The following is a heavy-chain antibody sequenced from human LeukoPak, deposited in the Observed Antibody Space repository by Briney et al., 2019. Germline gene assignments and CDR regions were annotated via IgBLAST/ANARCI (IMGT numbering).Heavy chain of an antibody. CDR2: INPSGGST. V-gene: IGHV1-46*01. Sequence: ASVTVSCKASGYTFTSYFMHWVRQAPGQGLKWMGIINPSGGSTSYAQKFQGRVTMTRDTSTSTVYMELSSLRSEDTAVYYCAREGVGDGYNKGHLGYYYYGMDVWGQGTTVTVSS. CDR1: GYTFTSYF. D-gene: IGHD5-24*01. J-gene: IGHJ6*02. CDR3: AREGVGDGYNKGHLGYYYYGMDV.